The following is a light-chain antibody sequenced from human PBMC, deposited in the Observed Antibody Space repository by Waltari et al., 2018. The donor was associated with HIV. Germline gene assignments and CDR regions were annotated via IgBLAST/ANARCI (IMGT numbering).Light chain of an antibody. Sequence: SYELTQPPSVSVSPGQTARITCSGDALPKRYSYWDQQRSGQAPVLVIYKDNKRPSGITERFSGSSSGTMATLTISGAQVEDEADYYCYSTDNNGDRGVFGGGTKVSVL. CDR2: KDN. J-gene: IGLJ2*01. CDR1: ALPKRY. V-gene: IGLV3-10*01. CDR3: YSTDNNGDRGV.